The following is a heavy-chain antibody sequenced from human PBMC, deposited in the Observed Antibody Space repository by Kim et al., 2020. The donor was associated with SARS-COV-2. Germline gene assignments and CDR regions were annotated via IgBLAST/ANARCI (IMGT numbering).Heavy chain of an antibody. CDR1: GFTFSSYS. CDR2: ISSSSSYI. V-gene: IGHV3-21*01. J-gene: IGHJ5*02. Sequence: GGSLRLSCAASGFTFSSYSMNWVRQAPGKGLEWVSSISSSSSYIYYADSVKGRFTISRDNAKNSLYLQMNSLRAEDTAVYYCARVISLTNYYDSSAFDWFDPWGQGTLVTVSS. D-gene: IGHD3-22*01. CDR3: ARVISLTNYYDSSAFDWFDP.